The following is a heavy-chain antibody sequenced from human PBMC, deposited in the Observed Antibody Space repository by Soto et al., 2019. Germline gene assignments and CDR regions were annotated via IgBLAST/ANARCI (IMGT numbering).Heavy chain of an antibody. V-gene: IGHV3-48*01. J-gene: IGHJ4*02. CDR3: ATPRSENDFAY. Sequence: GSLRLSCAASGFTFSSYSMNWVRQAPGKGLEWVSYISSSSSTIYYEDSVKGRFTISRDNAKNSLYLQMNSLSVDYTAVYYCATPRSENDFAYWGQGTLVTVSS. CDR1: GFTFSSYS. D-gene: IGHD2-15*01. CDR2: ISSSSSTI.